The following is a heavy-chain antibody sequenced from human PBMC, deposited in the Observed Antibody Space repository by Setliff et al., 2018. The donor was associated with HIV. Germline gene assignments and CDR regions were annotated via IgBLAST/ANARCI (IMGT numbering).Heavy chain of an antibody. CDR2: INPNNGGT. V-gene: IGHV1-2*02. D-gene: IGHD3-22*01. CDR1: GYTFTGYY. Sequence: ASVKVSCKASGYTFTGYYMHWVRQAPGQGLEWMGWINPNNGGTNYAQKFQGRVTMTRDTSISTAYMELSRLRSDDTAVYYCARDWVDDSKTYGMDVWGQGTTVTVSS. J-gene: IGHJ6*02. CDR3: ARDWVDDSKTYGMDV.